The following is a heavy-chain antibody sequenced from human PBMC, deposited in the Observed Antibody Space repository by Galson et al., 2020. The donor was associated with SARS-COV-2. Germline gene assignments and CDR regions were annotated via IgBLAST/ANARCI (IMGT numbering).Heavy chain of an antibody. V-gene: IGHV4-59*13. D-gene: IGHD2-15*01. Sequence: SETLSLTCTVSGGSISSYYWGWIRQPPGKGLEWIGYIYYSGSTNYNPSLKSRVTISVDTSKNQFSLKLSSVTAADTAVYYCARDLGSPPYYYYGMDVWGQGTTVTVSS. J-gene: IGHJ6*02. CDR2: IYYSGST. CDR3: ARDLGSPPYYYYGMDV. CDR1: GGSISSYY.